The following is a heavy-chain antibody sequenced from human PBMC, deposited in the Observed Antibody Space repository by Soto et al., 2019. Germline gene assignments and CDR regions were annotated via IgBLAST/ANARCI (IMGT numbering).Heavy chain of an antibody. CDR2: IWSGGSST. Sequence: PGWSMRLSCEASGFTFSDYWMHWVRQPPGKGLVWVSRIWSGGSSTSYADSVKGRFTISRDNAKNMLYLQMNSLRAEDTAVYYCARSDYADFWGQRTLVTVSS. CDR1: GFTFSDYW. J-gene: IGHJ4*02. CDR3: ARSDYADF. V-gene: IGHV3-74*01. D-gene: IGHD2-2*01.